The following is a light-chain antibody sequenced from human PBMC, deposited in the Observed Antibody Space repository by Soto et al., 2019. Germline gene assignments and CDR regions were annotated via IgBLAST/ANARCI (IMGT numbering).Light chain of an antibody. J-gene: IGKJ5*01. CDR2: AAS. CDR3: QQSYRTPIT. Sequence: DIQMTQSPSSLSASVGDRVTITCRASQSISSSLNWYQQKPGKAPELLIYAASSLQSGVPSRFSGSGSGTDFALTISSLQPEDFATYYCQQSYRTPITFGQGTRLEIK. CDR1: QSISSS. V-gene: IGKV1-39*01.